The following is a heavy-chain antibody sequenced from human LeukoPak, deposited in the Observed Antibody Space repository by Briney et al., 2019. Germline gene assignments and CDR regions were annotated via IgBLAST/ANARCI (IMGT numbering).Heavy chain of an antibody. D-gene: IGHD6-6*01. CDR1: GFTFSSYA. V-gene: IGHV3-66*01. Sequence: GGSLRLSCAASGFTFSSYAMSWVRQAPGKGLEWVSVIYSGGSTYYADSVKGRFTISRDNSKNTLYLQMNSLRAEDTAVYYCASIAARPYGMDVWGQGTTVTVAS. J-gene: IGHJ6*02. CDR3: ASIAARPYGMDV. CDR2: IYSGGST.